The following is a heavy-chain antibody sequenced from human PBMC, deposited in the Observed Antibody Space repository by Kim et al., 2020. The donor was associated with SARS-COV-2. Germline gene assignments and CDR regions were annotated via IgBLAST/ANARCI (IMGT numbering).Heavy chain of an antibody. Sequence: GGSLRLSCAASGFTFSSYAMSWVRQAPGKGLEWVSAISGSGGSTYYADSVKGRFTISRDNSKNTLYLQMNSLRAEDTAVYYCAKDKGGKMATITGYFDYWGQGTLVTVSS. CDR2: ISGSGGST. CDR1: GFTFSSYA. V-gene: IGHV3-23*01. CDR3: AKDKGGKMATITGYFDY. J-gene: IGHJ4*02. D-gene: IGHD4-4*01.